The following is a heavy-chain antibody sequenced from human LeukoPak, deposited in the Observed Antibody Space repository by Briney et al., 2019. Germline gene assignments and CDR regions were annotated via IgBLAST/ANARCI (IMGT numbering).Heavy chain of an antibody. D-gene: IGHD1-14*01. CDR1: GFTFKDFY. Sequence: GGSLGLSCAASGFTFKDFYMSWVRQAPGKGLEWVSYINHLGSQTDYADSVKGRFTISRDNAKNSLSLQMNNLSVDDTAVYYCVRARFTTFVYYWGQGTLVTVSS. CDR3: VRARFTTFVYY. V-gene: IGHV3-11*05. CDR2: INHLGSQT. J-gene: IGHJ4*02.